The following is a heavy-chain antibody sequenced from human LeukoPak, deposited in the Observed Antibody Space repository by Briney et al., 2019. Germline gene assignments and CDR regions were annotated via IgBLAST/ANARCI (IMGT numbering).Heavy chain of an antibody. J-gene: IGHJ6*03. CDR3: ARDQYSSGWRPDYYYYYYMDV. CDR2: TYYRSKWYN. V-gene: IGHV6-1*01. CDR1: GDSVSSNSAA. D-gene: IGHD6-19*01. Sequence: SQTLSLTCAISGDSVSSNSAAWNWIRQSPSRGLEWLGRTYYRSKWYNDYAVSVKSRITINPDTSKNQFSLQLNSVTPEDTAVYYCARDQYSSGWRPDYYYYYYMDVWGKGTTVTVSS.